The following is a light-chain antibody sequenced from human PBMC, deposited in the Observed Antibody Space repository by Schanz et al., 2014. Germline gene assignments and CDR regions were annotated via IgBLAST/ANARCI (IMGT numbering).Light chain of an antibody. CDR3: CSYAGSSTWV. CDR1: SSDIGGYNY. Sequence: QSALTQPPSASGSPGQSVTISCTGTSSDIGGYNYASWYQQHPGKAPKLMIYDVTNRPSGVSNRFSGSKSGNTASLTISGVQAEDEADYYCCSYAGSSTWVFGGGTKVTVL. CDR2: DVT. V-gene: IGLV2-14*01. J-gene: IGLJ3*02.